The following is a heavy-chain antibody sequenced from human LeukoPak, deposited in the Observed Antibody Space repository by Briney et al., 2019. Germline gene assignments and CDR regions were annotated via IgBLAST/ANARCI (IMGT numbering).Heavy chain of an antibody. CDR1: GYTFTGYY. CDR2: INPNSGGT. D-gene: IGHD2-2*01. V-gene: IGHV1-2*02. CDR3: ARTYCSSTSCYAWAHNWFDP. Sequence: ASVKVSCKASGYTFTGYYMHWVRQAPGQGLEWMGWINPNSGGTNYAQKFQGRVTMTRDTSISTAYMELSRLRSDDTAVYYCARTYCSSTSCYAWAHNWFDPWGQGTLVTVSS. J-gene: IGHJ5*02.